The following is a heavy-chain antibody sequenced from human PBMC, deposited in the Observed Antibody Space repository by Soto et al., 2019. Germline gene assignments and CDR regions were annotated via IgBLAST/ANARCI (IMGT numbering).Heavy chain of an antibody. V-gene: IGHV3-21*01. J-gene: IGHJ6*02. Sequence: EVQLVESGGGLVKPGGSLRLSCAASGFTFSSYSMNWVRQAPGKGLEWVSSISSSSSYIYYADSVKGRFTISRDNAKNSLYLQMNSLRAEDTAVYYCARDLDGGYGMDVWGQGTTVTVSS. CDR1: GFTFSSYS. CDR2: ISSSSSYI. D-gene: IGHD3-16*01. CDR3: ARDLDGGYGMDV.